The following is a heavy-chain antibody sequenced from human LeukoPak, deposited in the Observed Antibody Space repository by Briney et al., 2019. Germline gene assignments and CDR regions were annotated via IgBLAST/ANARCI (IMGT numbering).Heavy chain of an antibody. CDR2: VGGGDDI. J-gene: IGHJ4*02. CDR3: AQDATPGNSIWAHFKS. D-gene: IGHD1-7*01. V-gene: IGHV3-23*01. Sequence: GGSLRLSCVASGFTFNIYGMSWVRQAPGKGLEWVSSVGGGDDIHYADSVKGRFTGPRDNAKNTVYLQMNSLRVDDTAIYFCAQDATPGNSIWAHFKSWGRGTLVTVSS. CDR1: GFTFNIYG.